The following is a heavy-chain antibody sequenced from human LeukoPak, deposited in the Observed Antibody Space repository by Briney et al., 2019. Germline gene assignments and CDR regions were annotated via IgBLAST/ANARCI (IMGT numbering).Heavy chain of an antibody. Sequence: ASVKVSCKVSGYTLTELSMHWVRQAPGKGFEWMGGFDPEDGETIYAQKFQGRVTMTEDTSTDTAYMELSSLRSEDTAVYYCATGRSGYWEPNDGYYGMDVWGQGTTVTASS. CDR3: ATGRSGYWEPNDGYYGMDV. CDR1: GYTLTELS. CDR2: FDPEDGET. D-gene: IGHD3-22*01. V-gene: IGHV1-24*01. J-gene: IGHJ6*02.